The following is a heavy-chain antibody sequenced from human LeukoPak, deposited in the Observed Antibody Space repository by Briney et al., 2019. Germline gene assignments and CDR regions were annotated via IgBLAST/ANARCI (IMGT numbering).Heavy chain of an antibody. J-gene: IGHJ5*02. CDR1: GGSISSGGYY. D-gene: IGHD4-11*01. V-gene: IGHV4-31*03. CDR3: ARHDFDYTNYNWFDP. Sequence: SETLSLTCTVSGGSISSGGYYWSWIRQHPGKGLEWIGYIYYSGSTYYNPSLKSRVTISIDTSKNEFSLKLSSVTAADTAVYYCARHDFDYTNYNWFDPWGQGTLVIVSS. CDR2: IYYSGST.